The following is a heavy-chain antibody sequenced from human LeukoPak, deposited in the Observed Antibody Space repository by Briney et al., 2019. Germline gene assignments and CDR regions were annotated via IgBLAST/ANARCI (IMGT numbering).Heavy chain of an antibody. CDR1: GFTFSSYE. J-gene: IGHJ4*02. CDR3: VRDGGSFFADS. V-gene: IGHV3-48*03. CDR2: ISSSGSHI. Sequence: GGTLRLSCVASGFTFSSYEMDWVRQAPGKGLEWVSYISSSGSHIYYADSVKGRFTISRDSTTNSVYLQMNSLRAEDTAIYYCVRDGGSFFADSWGQGTLVTVSS. D-gene: IGHD1-26*01.